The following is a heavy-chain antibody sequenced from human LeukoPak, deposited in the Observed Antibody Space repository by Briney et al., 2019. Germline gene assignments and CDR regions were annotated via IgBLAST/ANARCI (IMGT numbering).Heavy chain of an antibody. Sequence: GGSLRLSCVASGSTFTSYAMGWVRRAPGKGLEWVSAISNSGSFTNFADAVKGRFTISRDNSKNTLFLQMNSLRVDDTAVYYCARMLRGVINPCDQWGQGTLVTVSS. CDR3: ARMLRGVINPCDQ. CDR2: ISNSGSFT. J-gene: IGHJ4*02. V-gene: IGHV3-23*01. D-gene: IGHD3-10*01. CDR1: GSTFTSYA.